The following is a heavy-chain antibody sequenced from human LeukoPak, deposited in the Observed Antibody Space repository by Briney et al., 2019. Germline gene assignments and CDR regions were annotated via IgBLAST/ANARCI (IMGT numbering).Heavy chain of an antibody. CDR1: GYSISSGYY. D-gene: IGHD3-10*01. J-gene: IGHJ4*02. Sequence: SETLSLTCTVSGYSISSGYYWGWIRQPPGKGLEWIGSIYHSGSTYYNPSLKSRVTISVDTSKNQFSLKLNSVTAADTAVYYCARLQAGVGEFTFDNWGQGTLVTVSS. CDR2: IYHSGST. CDR3: ARLQAGVGEFTFDN. V-gene: IGHV4-38-2*02.